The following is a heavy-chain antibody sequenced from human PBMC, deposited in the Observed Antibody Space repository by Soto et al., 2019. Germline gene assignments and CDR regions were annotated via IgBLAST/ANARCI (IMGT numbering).Heavy chain of an antibody. CDR3: ARVWTTVTNWFDP. Sequence: SETLSLTCVVYGGSFSSNWWSWVRQPPGKGLEWIGEIYHSGSTYYNPSLKSRVTISVDKSKNQFSLKLSSVTAADTAVYYCARVWTTVTNWFDPWGQGTLVTVSS. J-gene: IGHJ5*02. D-gene: IGHD4-17*01. CDR1: GGSFSSNW. CDR2: IYHSGST. V-gene: IGHV4-4*02.